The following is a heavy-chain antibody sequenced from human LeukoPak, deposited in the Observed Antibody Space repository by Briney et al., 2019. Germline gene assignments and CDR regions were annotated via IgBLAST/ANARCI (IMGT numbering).Heavy chain of an antibody. J-gene: IGHJ4*02. V-gene: IGHV3-30-3*01. CDR3: AGYYYDGSGSFDY. Sequence: PGRSLRLSCAASGFTFSSYAMHWVRQAPGKGLEWVAVISYDGSNKYYADSVKGRFTISRDNSKNTLYLQMNSLRAEDTAVYYCAGYYYDGSGSFDYWGQGTLVTVSS. CDR1: GFTFSSYA. CDR2: ISYDGSNK. D-gene: IGHD3-22*01.